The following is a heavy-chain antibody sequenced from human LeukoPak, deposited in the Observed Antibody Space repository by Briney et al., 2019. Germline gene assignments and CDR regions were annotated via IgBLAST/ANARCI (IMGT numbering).Heavy chain of an antibody. D-gene: IGHD3-10*01. Sequence: SETLSLTCAVYGGSFSGYYWSWIRQPPGKGLEWIGEINHSGSTNYNPSLKSRVTISVDTSKNQFSLKLSSVTAADTAVYYCAIGGDGYYYYMDVWGKGTTVTVSS. CDR3: AIGGDGYYYYMDV. J-gene: IGHJ6*03. CDR2: INHSGST. CDR1: GGSFSGYY. V-gene: IGHV4-34*01.